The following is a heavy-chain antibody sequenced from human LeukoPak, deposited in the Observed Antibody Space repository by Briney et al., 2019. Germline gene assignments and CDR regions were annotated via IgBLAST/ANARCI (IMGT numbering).Heavy chain of an antibody. J-gene: IGHJ6*02. D-gene: IGHD2-2*01. V-gene: IGHV1-69*13. CDR1: GGTFSSYA. CDR2: IIPIFGTA. Sequence: GASVKVSCKASGGTFSSYAISWVRQAPGQGLEWMGGIIPIFGTANYAQKFQGRVTITADESTSTAYMELSSLRSEDTAVYYCARGYCSSTSCFGGGVDVWGQGTTVTVSS. CDR3: ARGYCSSTSCFGGGVDV.